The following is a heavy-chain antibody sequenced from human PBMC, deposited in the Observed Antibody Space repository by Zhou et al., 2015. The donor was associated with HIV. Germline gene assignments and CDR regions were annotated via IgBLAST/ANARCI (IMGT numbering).Heavy chain of an antibody. J-gene: IGHJ5*02. CDR1: GYTFTSYA. D-gene: IGHD6-6*01. V-gene: IGHV1-3*05. CDR3: ARDIWSSSSVWFDP. CDR2: INAGNGNT. Sequence: QVQLVQSGAEEKKPGASVKVSCKASGYTFTSYAMHWVRQAPGQRLEWMGWINAGNGNTKYSQKFQGRVTITRDTSASTAYMELSSLRSEDTAVYYCARDIWSSSSVWFDPWAREPWSPSPQ.